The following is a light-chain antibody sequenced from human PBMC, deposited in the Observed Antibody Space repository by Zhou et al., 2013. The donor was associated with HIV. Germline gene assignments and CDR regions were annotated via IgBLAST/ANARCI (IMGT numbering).Light chain of an antibody. J-gene: IGKJ5*01. V-gene: IGKV3D-20*02. CDR1: QSIDSGH. Sequence: EIVLTQSPGTLSLSPGERATLSCRASQSIDSGHLAWYQQRPGQTPRLLFSDASTRATGIPARFSGSGSGTDFTLTISSLEPEDFVIYYCQQRFSWPITFGQGTRLEIK. CDR2: DAS. CDR3: QQRFSWPIT.